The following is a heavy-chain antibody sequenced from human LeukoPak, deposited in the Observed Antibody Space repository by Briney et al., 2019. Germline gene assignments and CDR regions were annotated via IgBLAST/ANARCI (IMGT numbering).Heavy chain of an antibody. CDR1: GGSISSGGYY. CDR2: IYHSGST. D-gene: IGHD4-11*01. V-gene: IGHV4-30-2*01. J-gene: IGHJ4*02. CDR3: ARVVAHDYSNNFDY. Sequence: SETLPLTCTVSGGSISSGGYYWSWIRQPPGKGLEWIGYIYHSGSTYYNPSLKSRVTISVDRSKNQFSLKLSSVTAADTAVYYCARVVAHDYSNNFDYWGQGTLVTVSS.